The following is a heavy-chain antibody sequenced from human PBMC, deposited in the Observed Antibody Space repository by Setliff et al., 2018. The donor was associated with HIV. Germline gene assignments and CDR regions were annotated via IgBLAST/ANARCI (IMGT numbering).Heavy chain of an antibody. CDR1: GFYFSIYA. J-gene: IGHJ4*02. CDR2: ISGSGGST. CDR3: ARDDKFAFDY. V-gene: IGHV3-23*01. Sequence: PGGSLRLSCAASGFYFSIYAMSWVRQAPGKGLEWVSGISGSGGSTYYADSVKGRFTISRDNSKNTLYLQMNSLRAEDTAVYYCARDDKFAFDYWGLGTLVTVSS. D-gene: IGHD3-10*01.